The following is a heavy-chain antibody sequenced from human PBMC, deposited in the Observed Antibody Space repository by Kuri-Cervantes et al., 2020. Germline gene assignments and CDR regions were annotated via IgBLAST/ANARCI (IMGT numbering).Heavy chain of an antibody. D-gene: IGHD6-19*01. CDR3: AHLGLYSSGWYARTLKRDY. CDR2: ISYDGRNS. J-gene: IGHJ4*02. CDR1: GFTFSDYA. V-gene: IGHV3-30*04. Sequence: GGSLRLSCTASGFTFSDYALHWVRQAPGKGLEWVAVISYDGRNSYYIDSVKGRFTVSRDDSKNTLYLQMNSLRAEDTAVYYCAHLGLYSSGWYARTLKRDYWGQGTLVTVSS.